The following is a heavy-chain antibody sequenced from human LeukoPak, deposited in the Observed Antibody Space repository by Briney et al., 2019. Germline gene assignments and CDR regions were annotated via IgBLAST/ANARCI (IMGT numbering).Heavy chain of an antibody. CDR2: IYHTGIT. V-gene: IGHV4-30-4*01. J-gene: IGHJ4*02. CDR1: GASISSAGYY. D-gene: IGHD5-24*01. Sequence: SQTLSLTCTVSGASISSAGYYWSWIRQPPGRGLEWIGYIYHTGITHYNPSLKSRVTISVDTSKNQFSLKLSSVPAADTAVYYCAGLYNYYFDYWGQGALVTVSS. CDR3: AGLYNYYFDY.